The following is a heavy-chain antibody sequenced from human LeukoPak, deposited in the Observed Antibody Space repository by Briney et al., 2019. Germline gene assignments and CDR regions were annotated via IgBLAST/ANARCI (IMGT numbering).Heavy chain of an antibody. D-gene: IGHD6-19*01. Sequence: GGSLRLSCAAPGFTFSNYNMNWVRQAPGKSLEWVSSITSTSTYTFYADSVKGRFIISRDNAENSLYLEMHSLRAEDTAVYYCAKVKGKQWVNDGFDIWGQGTMVTVSS. J-gene: IGHJ3*02. CDR3: AKVKGKQWVNDGFDI. V-gene: IGHV3-21*01. CDR2: ITSTSTYT. CDR1: GFTFSNYN.